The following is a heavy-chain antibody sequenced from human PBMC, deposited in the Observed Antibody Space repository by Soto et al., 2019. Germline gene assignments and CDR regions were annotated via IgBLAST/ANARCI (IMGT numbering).Heavy chain of an antibody. CDR1: GGTFSSYA. Sequence: ASVKVSCKASGGTFSSYAISWVRQAPGQGLEWMGGIIPIFGTANYAQKFQGRVTITADESTSTAYMELSSLRSEDTAVYYCARTREISPRWLQFDYWGQGTLVTVSS. J-gene: IGHJ4*02. CDR3: ARTREISPRWLQFDY. CDR2: IIPIFGTA. D-gene: IGHD5-12*01. V-gene: IGHV1-69*13.